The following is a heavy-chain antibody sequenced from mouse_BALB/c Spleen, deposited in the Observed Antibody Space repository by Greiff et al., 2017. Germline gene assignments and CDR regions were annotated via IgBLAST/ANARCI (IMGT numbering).Heavy chain of an antibody. CDR1: GFTFSDYY. V-gene: IGHV5-4*02. Sequence: EVQGVESGGGLVKPGGSLKLSCAASGFTFSDYYMYWVRQTPEKRLVWVATISDGGSYTYYPDSVKGRFTISRDNAKNNLYLQVSSLKSEDTAMYYCARGDDYDGFAYWGQGTLVTVSA. D-gene: IGHD2-4*01. J-gene: IGHJ3*01. CDR2: ISDGGSYT. CDR3: ARGDDYDGFAY.